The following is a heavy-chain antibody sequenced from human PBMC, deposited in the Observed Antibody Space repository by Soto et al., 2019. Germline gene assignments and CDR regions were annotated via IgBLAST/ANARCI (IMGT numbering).Heavy chain of an antibody. J-gene: IGHJ5*02. Sequence: SETLSLTCSVSGDSISNSRFYWAWIRQPPGEGLEWVGSIYHTGNAYYNPSLKSRVTIFVDTSKNQFSLKLTSVTAADTALHYCARDYFDSSDYTTNWFDPWGQGTLVTVSS. D-gene: IGHD3-22*01. CDR3: ARDYFDSSDYTTNWFDP. V-gene: IGHV4-39*01. CDR2: IYHTGNA. CDR1: GDSISNSRFY.